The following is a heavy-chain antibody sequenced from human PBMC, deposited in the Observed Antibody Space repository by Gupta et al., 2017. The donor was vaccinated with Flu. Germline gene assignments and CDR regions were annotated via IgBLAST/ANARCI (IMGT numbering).Heavy chain of an antibody. CDR2: ISASGITT. CDR3: ATLGGITADDY. Sequence: SNFAMAWGRQAPRKGLEWVSDISASGITTFYADSVQGRFNISRDNSKNTLDLQMNSLRGADTAIYFCATLGGITADDYWGQGTLVTVSS. D-gene: IGHD3-16*01. J-gene: IGHJ4*02. V-gene: IGHV3-23*01. CDR1: SNFA.